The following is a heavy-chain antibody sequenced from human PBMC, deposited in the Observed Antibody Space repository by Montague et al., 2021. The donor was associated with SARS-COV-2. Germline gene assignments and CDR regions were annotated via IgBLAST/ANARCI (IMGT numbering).Heavy chain of an antibody. CDR3: ARGRPHFNMIVVVMTGGEYYFDY. V-gene: IGHV4-34*01. CDR1: GGSFSDNY. J-gene: IGHJ4*02. CDR2: INHRGTS. D-gene: IGHD3-22*01. Sequence: SDTLSLTCAVCGGSFSDNYWSWIRKPPGKGLEWIGEINHRGTSNYNPSLKSRVSISVDTSKNQFSLYLGSVTAADTAVYYCARGRPHFNMIVVVMTGGEYYFDYWGQGTLVTVSS.